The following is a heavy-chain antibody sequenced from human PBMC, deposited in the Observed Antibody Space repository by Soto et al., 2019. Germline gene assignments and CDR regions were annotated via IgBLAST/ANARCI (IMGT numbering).Heavy chain of an antibody. CDR1: GFTFSSYS. J-gene: IGHJ4*02. V-gene: IGHV3-48*01. D-gene: IGHD6-6*01. CDR2: ISSSSSTI. Sequence: VQLVESGGGLVQPGGSLRLSCAASGFTFSSYSMNWVRQAPGKGLEWVSYISSSSSTIYYADSVKGRFTISRDNAKNSLYLQMNSLRAEDTAVYYCARDRRVEYSSIFDYWGQGTLVTVSS. CDR3: ARDRRVEYSSIFDY.